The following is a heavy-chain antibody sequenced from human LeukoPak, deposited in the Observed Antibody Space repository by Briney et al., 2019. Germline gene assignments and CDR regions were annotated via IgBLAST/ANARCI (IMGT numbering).Heavy chain of an antibody. CDR1: GYTFTGYY. Sequence: ASVKVSCKASGYTFTGYYMHWVRQAPGQGLEWMGRINPNSGGTNYAQKFQGRVTMTRDTSISTAYMELRSLRSDDTAVYYCARWDYGDYRFDPWGQGTLVTVSS. CDR2: INPNSGGT. CDR3: ARWDYGDYRFDP. V-gene: IGHV1-2*06. J-gene: IGHJ5*02. D-gene: IGHD4-17*01.